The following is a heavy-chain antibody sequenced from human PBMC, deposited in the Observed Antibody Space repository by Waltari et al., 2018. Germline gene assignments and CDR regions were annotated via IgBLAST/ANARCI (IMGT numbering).Heavy chain of an antibody. CDR1: GYTFTGYY. D-gene: IGHD3-10*01. V-gene: IGHV1-2*02. CDR2: INPNSGGT. Sequence: QVQLVQSGAEVKKPGASVKVSCKASGYTFTGYYMHWVRQAPGQGLEWMGWINPNSGGTNYEQKFQGRVTMTRDTSISTAYMELSRLRSDDTAVYYGARGRGVQGLVDAFDIWGQGTMVTVSS. CDR3: ARGRGVQGLVDAFDI. J-gene: IGHJ3*02.